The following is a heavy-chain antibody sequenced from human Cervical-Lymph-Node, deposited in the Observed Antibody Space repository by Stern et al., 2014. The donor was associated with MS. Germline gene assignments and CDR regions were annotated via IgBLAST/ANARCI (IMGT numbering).Heavy chain of an antibody. CDR3: TRYGVVMTFDY. CDR2: IRSKAYGGTT. V-gene: IGHV3-49*03. D-gene: IGHD3-3*01. CDR1: GFTFGDYA. J-gene: IGHJ4*02. Sequence: EVQLVESGGGLVQPGRSLGLSCTASGFTFGDYAMRWFRQAPGKGLEWVGFIRSKAYGGTTEYAASVKGRFTISRDDSKSIAYLQMNSLKTEDTAVYYCTRYGVVMTFDYWGQGTLVTVSS.